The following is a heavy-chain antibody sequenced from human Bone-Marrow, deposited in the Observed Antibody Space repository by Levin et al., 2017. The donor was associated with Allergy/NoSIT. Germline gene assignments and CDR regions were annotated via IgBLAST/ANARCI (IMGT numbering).Heavy chain of an antibody. CDR2: ISYDGSNY. Sequence: PGGSLRLSCAASGFTFSNDAMHWVRQAPGKGLEWVTYISYDGSNYFYADSVKGRFTISRDNSKNTLYLQMNSLRIEDTAVYYCAREEKDFDYWGQGTLVTVSS. CDR1: GFTFSNDA. CDR3: AREEKDFDY. J-gene: IGHJ4*02. D-gene: IGHD2-15*01. V-gene: IGHV3-30-3*01.